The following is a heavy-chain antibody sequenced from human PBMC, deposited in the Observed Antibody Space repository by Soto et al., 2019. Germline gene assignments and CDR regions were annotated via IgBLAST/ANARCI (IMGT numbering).Heavy chain of an antibody. Sequence: QVQLQESGPGLVKPSETLSLTCTVSGGSISSHYWSWIRQPPGKGLEWIGYIYYSGSTNYSPSLKSRVTISVDTSKNQFSLKLSSVTAADTAVYYCARHKDYYYYGMDVWGQGTTVTVSS. V-gene: IGHV4-59*08. J-gene: IGHJ6*02. CDR3: ARHKDYYYYGMDV. CDR2: IYYSGST. CDR1: GGSISSHY.